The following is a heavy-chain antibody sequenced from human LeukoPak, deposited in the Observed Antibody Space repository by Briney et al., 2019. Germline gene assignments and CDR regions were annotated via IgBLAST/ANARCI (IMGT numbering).Heavy chain of an antibody. Sequence: SETLSLTCAVSGDSISSTSYYWTWIRQPPGKGLGWIGSISYSGSTYYNPSLKSRVTISVDTSKNQFSLKLTSVTAADTAVYYCARSWIQLWLGDLTFDYWGQGTLVTVSS. J-gene: IGHJ4*02. CDR1: GDSISSTSYY. CDR3: ARSWIQLWLGDLTFDY. V-gene: IGHV4-39*01. D-gene: IGHD5-18*01. CDR2: ISYSGST.